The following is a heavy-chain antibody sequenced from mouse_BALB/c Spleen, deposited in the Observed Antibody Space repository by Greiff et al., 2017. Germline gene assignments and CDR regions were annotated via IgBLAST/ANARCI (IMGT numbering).Heavy chain of an antibody. Sequence: EVQGVESGGGLVKPGGSLKLSCAASGFTFSSYAMSWVRQTPEKRLEWVASISSGGSTYYPDSVKGRFTISRDNARNILYLQMSSLRSEDTAMYYCARGHGSSPFDYWGQGTTLTVSS. CDR3: ARGHGSSPFDY. V-gene: IGHV5-6-5*01. D-gene: IGHD1-1*01. CDR1: GFTFSSYA. J-gene: IGHJ2*01. CDR2: ISSGGST.